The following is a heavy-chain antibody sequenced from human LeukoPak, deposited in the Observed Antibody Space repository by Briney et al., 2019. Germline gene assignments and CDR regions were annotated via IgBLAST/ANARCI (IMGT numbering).Heavy chain of an antibody. D-gene: IGHD4-11*01. Sequence: EGSLRLSCAASGFTFSSYAMSWVRQAPGKGLEWVSAISGSGGSTYYADSVKGRFTISRDNSKNTLYLQMNSLRAEDTAVYYCAKGVVMSVTNPTAYYYYGMDVWGQGTTVTVSS. V-gene: IGHV3-23*01. J-gene: IGHJ6*02. CDR3: AKGVVMSVTNPTAYYYYGMDV. CDR1: GFTFSSYA. CDR2: ISGSGGST.